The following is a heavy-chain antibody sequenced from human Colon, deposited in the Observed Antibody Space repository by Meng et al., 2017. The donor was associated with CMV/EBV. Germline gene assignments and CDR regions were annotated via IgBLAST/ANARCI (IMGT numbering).Heavy chain of an antibody. Sequence: GESLKISCAASGFTFSSYAMHWVRQAPGKGLEWVAVISYDGSNKYYADSVKGRFTISRDNAKNSLYLQMNSLRAEDTALYHCARGKGYCSSSDCSLGTNYYYYYGMDVWGQGTTVTVSS. CDR1: GFTFSSYA. D-gene: IGHD2-2*01. CDR2: ISYDGSNK. V-gene: IGHV3-30-3*01. J-gene: IGHJ6*02. CDR3: ARGKGYCSSSDCSLGTNYYYYYGMDV.